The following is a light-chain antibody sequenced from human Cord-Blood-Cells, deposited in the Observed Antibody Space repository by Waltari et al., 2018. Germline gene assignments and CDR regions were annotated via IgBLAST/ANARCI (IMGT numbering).Light chain of an antibody. CDR1: SSDVGGYNY. J-gene: IGLJ1*01. Sequence: QSALTQPASVSGSPGQSITISCTGTSSDVGGYNYVSWYQQHPGKAPKLMIYDVSTRPSGVSNRFSGSKSGNPASLTISGLQAEDEADYYCSSYTSSSTLYVFGTGTKVTVL. CDR2: DVS. CDR3: SSYTSSSTLYV. V-gene: IGLV2-14*01.